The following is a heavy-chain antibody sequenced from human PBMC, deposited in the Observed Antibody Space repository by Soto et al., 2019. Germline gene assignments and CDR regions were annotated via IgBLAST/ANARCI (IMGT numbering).Heavy chain of an antibody. CDR1: GFTFSSYA. CDR2: ISGSGGST. CDR3: ATRLYDILTGYYIGFDY. D-gene: IGHD3-9*01. V-gene: IGHV3-23*01. J-gene: IGHJ4*02. Sequence: GGCLRLSCAASGFTFSSYAMSWVRQAPGKGLEWVSAISGSGGSTYYADSVKGRFTISRDNSKNTLYLQMNSLRAEDTAVYYCATRLYDILTGYYIGFDYWGQGTLVTVSS.